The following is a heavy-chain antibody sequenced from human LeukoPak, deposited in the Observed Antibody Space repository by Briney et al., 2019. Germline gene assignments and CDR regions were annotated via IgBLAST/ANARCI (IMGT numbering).Heavy chain of an antibody. J-gene: IGHJ3*02. CDR3: AKDLIVGATADVFDI. V-gene: IGHV3-23*01. Sequence: GGSLRVSCAASGFTFSSYAMSWVRQAPGKGLEWVSGISGSGGSTYYADSVKGRFTISRDNSKNTLYLQMNSLRAEDTAIYYCAKDLIVGATADVFDIWGQGTMVTV. D-gene: IGHD1-26*01. CDR1: GFTFSSYA. CDR2: ISGSGGST.